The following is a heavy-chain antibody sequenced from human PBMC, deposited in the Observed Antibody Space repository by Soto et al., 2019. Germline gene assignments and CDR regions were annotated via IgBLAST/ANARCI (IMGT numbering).Heavy chain of an antibody. CDR1: GGTFSSYT. J-gene: IGHJ3*02. CDR3: ARYSGSSGDAFDI. D-gene: IGHD1-26*01. Sequence: QVPLVQSGAEVKQPGSSVKVSCKASGGTFSSYTISWVRQAPGQGLEWMGRIIPILGIANYAQKFQGRVTITADKSTSTAYMELSSLRSEDTAVYYCARYSGSSGDAFDIWGQGTMVTVSS. CDR2: IIPILGIA. V-gene: IGHV1-69*02.